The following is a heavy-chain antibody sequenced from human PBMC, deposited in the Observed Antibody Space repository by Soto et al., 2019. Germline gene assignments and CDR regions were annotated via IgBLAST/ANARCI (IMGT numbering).Heavy chain of an antibody. CDR1: GGSISSYY. CDR2: IYYSGST. J-gene: IGHJ5*02. CDR3: ARVRGYYDSSGYYGNWFDP. V-gene: IGHV4-59*01. Sequence: SETLSLTCTVSGGSISSYYWSWIRQPPGRGLEWIGYIYYSGSTNYNPSLKSRVTISVDTSKNQFSLKLSSVTAADTAVYYCARVRGYYDSSGYYGNWFDPWGQGTLVTVSS. D-gene: IGHD3-22*01.